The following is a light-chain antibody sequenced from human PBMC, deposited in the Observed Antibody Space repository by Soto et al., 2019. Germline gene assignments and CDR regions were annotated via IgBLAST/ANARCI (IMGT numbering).Light chain of an antibody. V-gene: IGKV3-15*01. CDR2: AAS. J-gene: IGKJ2*01. Sequence: EIVMTQSPATLSVSPWERATLSCRASQSVGTNLAWYQQRPGRAPRLLIYAASTRATDIPARFSGRGSGTEFSLTVSTLQSEDFAVYYCHQYNNWPHTFGQGTKVDIK. CDR1: QSVGTN. CDR3: HQYNNWPHT.